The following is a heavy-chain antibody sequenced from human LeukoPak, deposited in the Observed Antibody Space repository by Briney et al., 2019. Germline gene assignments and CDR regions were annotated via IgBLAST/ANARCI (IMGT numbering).Heavy chain of an antibody. V-gene: IGHV4-59*01. CDR2: IYYSKT. CDR1: GVSISSYY. CDR3: AREGGDGYTVDY. Sequence: SETLSLTCTVSGVSISSYYWSWIRQPPGKGLEWIGYIYYSKTNYNSSLKSRVTISVDTSKNQFSLKLSSVTAADTAVYYCAREGGDGYTVDYWGQGTLVTVSS. D-gene: IGHD5-24*01. J-gene: IGHJ4*02.